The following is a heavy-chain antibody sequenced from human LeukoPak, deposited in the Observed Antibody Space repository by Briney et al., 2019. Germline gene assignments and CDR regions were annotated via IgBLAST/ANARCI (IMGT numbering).Heavy chain of an antibody. CDR2: ISYDGSNK. D-gene: IGHD2-8*01. CDR3: ARDNIVLMVYAPGGPDY. V-gene: IGHV3-30-3*01. Sequence: GGSLRLSCAASGFTVSSNYMSWVRQAPGKGLEWVAVISYDGSNKYYADSVKGRFTISRDNSKNTLYLQMNSLRAEDTAVYYCARDNIVLMVYAPGGPDYWGQGTLVTVSS. CDR1: GFTVSSNY. J-gene: IGHJ4*02.